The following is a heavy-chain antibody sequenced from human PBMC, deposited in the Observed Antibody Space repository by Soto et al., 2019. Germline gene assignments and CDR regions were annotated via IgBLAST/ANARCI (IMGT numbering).Heavy chain of an antibody. V-gene: IGHV3-30*03. Sequence: GGSLRLSCAASGFTFSSYGMHWVRQAPGKGLEWVAVISYDGSNKYYADSVKGRFTISRDNSKNTLYLQMNSLRAEDTAVYYCARFVYYDFWSGYYPRPSDGMDVWGQGTTVTVSS. CDR1: GFTFSSYG. J-gene: IGHJ6*02. CDR2: ISYDGSNK. D-gene: IGHD3-3*01. CDR3: ARFVYYDFWSGYYPRPSDGMDV.